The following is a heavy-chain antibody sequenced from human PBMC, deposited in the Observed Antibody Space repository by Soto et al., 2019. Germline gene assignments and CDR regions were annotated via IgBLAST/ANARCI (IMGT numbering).Heavy chain of an antibody. CDR3: AREDMNNWFGTVYYFEN. V-gene: IGHV1-18*01. Sequence: ASVKVSCKASGYTFTSYGISWVRQAPGQGLEWMGWISAHKGNTNYAQKLQDRVTMTTDTSTSTAYMELRSLRSDDTAVNYCAREDMNNWFGTVYYFENWGQGTPVTVSS. J-gene: IGHJ4*02. CDR1: GYTFTSYG. D-gene: IGHD3-10*01. CDR2: ISAHKGNT.